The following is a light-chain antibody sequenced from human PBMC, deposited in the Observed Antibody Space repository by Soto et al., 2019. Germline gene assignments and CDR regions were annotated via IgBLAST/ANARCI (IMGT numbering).Light chain of an antibody. CDR1: QSISSW. CDR3: QQYNSYSPYT. V-gene: IGKV1-5*03. Sequence: DIQMTQSPSTLSASVGDRVTITCRASQSISSWLAWYQQQPGKAPKLLIYKASSLESGVPSRFGGSGSGTEFTLTISSLQPDDFATYYCQQYNSYSPYTFGQGTKLEIK. J-gene: IGKJ2*01. CDR2: KAS.